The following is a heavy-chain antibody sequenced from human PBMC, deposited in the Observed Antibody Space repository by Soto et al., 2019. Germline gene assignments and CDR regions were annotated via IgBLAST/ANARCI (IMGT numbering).Heavy chain of an antibody. V-gene: IGHV3-23*01. J-gene: IGHJ3*02. CDR1: GFSFSISP. D-gene: IGHD3-22*01. Sequence: GGSLRLSCAASGFSFSISPMHWVRHAPCKGPEWVSAISGSGVSTYYADSVKGRFTISRDNSKKTLYLQMNSLRAEDTAVYYCAKDQYYDSRREDGFDIWGQGTMVPVS. CDR2: ISGSGVST. CDR3: AKDQYYDSRREDGFDI.